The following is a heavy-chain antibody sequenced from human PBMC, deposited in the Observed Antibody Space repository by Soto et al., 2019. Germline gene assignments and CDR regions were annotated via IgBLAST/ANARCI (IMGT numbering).Heavy chain of an antibody. CDR3: ARHYLDDLSSYYYYGMDV. V-gene: IGHV5-10-1*01. CDR1: GYRFTSYW. J-gene: IGHJ6*02. D-gene: IGHD2-2*01. Sequence: GESLKISCKVSGYRFTSYWISWVRQMPGKGLEWMGRIDPSDSYTNYSPSFQGHVTISADKSISTAYLQWSSLKASDTAMYYCARHYLDDLSSYYYYGMDVWGQGTTVTVS. CDR2: IDPSDSYT.